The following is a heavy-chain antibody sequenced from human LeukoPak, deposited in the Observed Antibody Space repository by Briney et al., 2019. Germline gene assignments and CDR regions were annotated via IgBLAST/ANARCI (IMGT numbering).Heavy chain of an antibody. J-gene: IGHJ4*02. Sequence: SETLSLTCTVSGGSISSYYWSWIRQPPGKGLEWIGYIYYSGSTNYNPSLKSRVTISVDTSKNQFFLKLSSVTAADTAVYYCARDTGSYSFDYWGQGTLVTVSS. CDR3: ARDTGSYSFDY. CDR2: IYYSGST. CDR1: GGSISSYY. D-gene: IGHD1-26*01. V-gene: IGHV4-59*01.